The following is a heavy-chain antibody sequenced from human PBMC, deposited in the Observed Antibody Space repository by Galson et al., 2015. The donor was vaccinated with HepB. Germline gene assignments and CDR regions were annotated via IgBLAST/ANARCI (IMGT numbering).Heavy chain of an antibody. J-gene: IGHJ4*02. Sequence: ETLSLTCTVSGASISSYYWSWIRQPPGMGLEWIGYIYYSGSTNYNPSLKSRVTISVDTSKNQFSLKLSSVTAADTAVYYCATTVRGSGYYSVEGFDYWGQGTLVTVSS. CDR2: IYYSGST. CDR3: ATTVRGSGYYSVEGFDY. D-gene: IGHD3-22*01. CDR1: GASISSYY. V-gene: IGHV4-59*01.